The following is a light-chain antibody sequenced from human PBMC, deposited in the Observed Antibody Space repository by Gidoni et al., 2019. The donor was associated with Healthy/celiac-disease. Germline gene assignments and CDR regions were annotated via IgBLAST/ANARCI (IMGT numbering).Light chain of an antibody. CDR2: KAS. J-gene: IGKJ2*01. CDR1: QSISSW. CDR3: QQYNSYSYT. Sequence: DIPMTQSPSTLSASVGDRVTITCRASQSISSWLAWYQQKPGKAPKLLIYKASSLESGVPSRFSGSGSGTEFTLTISSLQPDDFATYYCQQYNSYSYTFXQXTKLXIK. V-gene: IGKV1-5*03.